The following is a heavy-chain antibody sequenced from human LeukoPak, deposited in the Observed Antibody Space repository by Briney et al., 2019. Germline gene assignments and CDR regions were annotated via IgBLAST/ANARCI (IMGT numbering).Heavy chain of an antibody. CDR1: GGSISSSSYY. CDR3: ARDTRTAQGFDY. Sequence: PSETLSLTCTVSGGSISSSSYYWGWIRQPPGKGLEWTGSIFQSGHTYYSPSLKSRVTISVDTSNYRFSLSLSAVTAADTAIYYCARDTRTAQGFDYWGQGILVTVSS. D-gene: IGHD2-15*01. J-gene: IGHJ4*02. CDR2: IFQSGHT. V-gene: IGHV4-39*07.